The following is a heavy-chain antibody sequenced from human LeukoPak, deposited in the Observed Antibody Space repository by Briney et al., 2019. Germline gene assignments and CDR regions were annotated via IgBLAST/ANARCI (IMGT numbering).Heavy chain of an antibody. J-gene: IGHJ2*01. CDR2: IYTSGST. CDR1: GGSISSGSYY. Sequence: SETMSLTCTVSGGSISSGSYYWSWIRQPAGKGLEWIGRIYTSGSTNYNPSLKSRVTISVDTSKNQFSLKLSSVTAADTAVYHCARVDYYDSSGYYWYFDLWGRGTLVTVSS. D-gene: IGHD3-22*01. CDR3: ARVDYYDSSGYYWYFDL. V-gene: IGHV4-61*02.